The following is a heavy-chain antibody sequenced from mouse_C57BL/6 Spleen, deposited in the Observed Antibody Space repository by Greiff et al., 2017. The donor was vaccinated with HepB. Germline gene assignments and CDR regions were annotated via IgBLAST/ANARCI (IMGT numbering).Heavy chain of an antibody. J-gene: IGHJ2*01. Sequence: VHLVESGAELVKPGASVKISCKASGYAFSSYWMNWVKQRPGKGLEWIGQIYPGDGDTNYNGKFKGKATLTADKSSSTAYMQLSSLTSEDSAVYFCAREGFITTVYYFDYWGQGTTLTVSS. CDR1: GYAFSSYW. D-gene: IGHD1-1*01. V-gene: IGHV1-80*01. CDR3: AREGFITTVYYFDY. CDR2: IYPGDGDT.